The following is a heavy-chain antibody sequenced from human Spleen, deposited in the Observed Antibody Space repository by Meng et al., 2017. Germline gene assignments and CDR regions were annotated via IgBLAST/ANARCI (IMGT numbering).Heavy chain of an antibody. CDR2: LTPYSGGT. V-gene: IGHV1-2*02. CDR1: GYPFTDYT. D-gene: IGHD3-10*01. J-gene: IGHJ4*02. Sequence: ASVKVSCKATGYPFTDYTIHWVRQAPGQGLEWMGWLTPYSGGTNFAQKFRSRVAMTRDTSGDTAYMKLNSLTYDDSAIYCCARRGLRESLDFWGQGTQVTVSS. CDR3: ARRGLRESLDF.